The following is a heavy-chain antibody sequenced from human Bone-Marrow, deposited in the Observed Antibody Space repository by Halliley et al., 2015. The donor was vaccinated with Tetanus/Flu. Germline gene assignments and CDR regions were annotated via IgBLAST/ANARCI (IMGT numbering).Heavy chain of an antibody. Sequence: SLRLSCAASGFTFSSYDMNWVRQAPGKGLEWVSCISSGGSSIHYADSVKGRFTVYRDNSEETLFLQMGSLRADDTAVYFCARDRGYKNGRCEGGYWGQGTLVTVSS. J-gene: IGHJ4*02. CDR2: ISSGGSSI. D-gene: IGHD5-12*01. V-gene: IGHV3-23*01. CDR3: ARDRGYKNGRCEGGY. CDR1: GFTFSSYD.